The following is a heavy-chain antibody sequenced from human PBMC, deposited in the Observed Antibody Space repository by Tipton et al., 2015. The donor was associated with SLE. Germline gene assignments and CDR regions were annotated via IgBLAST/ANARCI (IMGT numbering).Heavy chain of an antibody. CDR2: TYYMSKWYN. V-gene: IGHV6-1*01. D-gene: IGHD2-2*01. Sequence: GLVKPSQTLSLTCAISGDSVSSNSAAWNWIRQSPSSGLEWLGRTYYMSKWYNDYAVSVKSRIIINPDTSKNQFSLQLNSVTPEDTAVYYCARVWGTGSRGVDYWGQGTLVTVSS. CDR1: GDSVSSNSAA. J-gene: IGHJ4*02. CDR3: ARVWGTGSRGVDY.